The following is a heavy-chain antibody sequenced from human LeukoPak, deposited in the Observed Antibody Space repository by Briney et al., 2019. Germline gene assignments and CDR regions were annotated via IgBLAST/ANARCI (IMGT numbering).Heavy chain of an antibody. V-gene: IGHV3-48*03. CDR3: AKDRVSSPCDF. Sequence: GGSLRLSCAASGFTFSSYEMNWVRQAPGKGLEWVSYISSSGSTIYYADSVKGRFTISRDNAKNSLYLQMNSLRAEDTAVYYCAKDRVSSPCDFWGQGTLVTVSS. J-gene: IGHJ4*02. CDR2: ISSSGSTI. D-gene: IGHD2-2*01. CDR1: GFTFSSYE.